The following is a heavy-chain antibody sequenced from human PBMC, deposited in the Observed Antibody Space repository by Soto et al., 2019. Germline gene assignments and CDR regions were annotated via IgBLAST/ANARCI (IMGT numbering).Heavy chain of an antibody. CDR3: VRGGNPYHYATSGPGTFDK. V-gene: IGHV4-30-4*01. CDR1: GDSVSSGDSY. Sequence: QVQLQESGPGLVKPSQTLSLTCSVSGDSVSSGDSYWSWIRQPPGKALEWIGYTSFSGYTSYSPAHKSRVTISVDMTKSQFYLRLTSVTAADTAVYYCVRGGNPYHYATSGPGTFDKWGQGTLVSVSS. D-gene: IGHD1-26*01. CDR2: TSFSGYT. J-gene: IGHJ4*02.